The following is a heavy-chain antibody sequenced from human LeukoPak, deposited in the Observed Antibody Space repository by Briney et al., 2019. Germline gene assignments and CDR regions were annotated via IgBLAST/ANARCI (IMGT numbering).Heavy chain of an antibody. D-gene: IGHD2-21*02. CDR1: GYSISSGYY. V-gene: IGHV4-38-2*02. CDR2: IYHSGST. Sequence: SETLSLTCTVSGYSISSGYYWGWIRQPPGKGLEWIGSIYHSGSTYYNPSLKSRVTIPVDTSKNQFSLKLSSVTAADTAVYYCARDRYCGGDCYENWGQGTLVTVSS. J-gene: IGHJ4*02. CDR3: ARDRYCGGDCYEN.